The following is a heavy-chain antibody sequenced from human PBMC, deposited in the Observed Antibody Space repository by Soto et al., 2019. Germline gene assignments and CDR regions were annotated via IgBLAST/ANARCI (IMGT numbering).Heavy chain of an antibody. J-gene: IGHJ6*02. D-gene: IGHD6-13*01. CDR2: ISYDGSNK. CDR1: GFTFSSYG. Sequence: GGSLRLSCAASGFTFSSYGMHWVRQAPGKGLEWVAVISYDGSNKYYADSVKGRFTISRDNSKNTLYLQMNSLRAEDTAVYYCAKDPRNIAAAGTYYGMDVWGQGTTVTVSS. V-gene: IGHV3-30*18. CDR3: AKDPRNIAAAGTYYGMDV.